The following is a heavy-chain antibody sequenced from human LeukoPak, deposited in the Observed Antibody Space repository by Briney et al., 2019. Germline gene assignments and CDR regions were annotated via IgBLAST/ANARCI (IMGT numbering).Heavy chain of an antibody. CDR1: GYTFTNYA. CDR3: ARIHCGGDCYSY. Sequence: GASVKVSCKASGYTFTNYAVNWVRQAPGQRLEWMGWINAGNGNTKYSQEFQGRVTIIRDTSASTVYMELSSLRSDDTAVYYCARIHCGGDCYSYWGQGTLVTVSS. J-gene: IGHJ4*02. D-gene: IGHD2-21*02. V-gene: IGHV1-3*01. CDR2: INAGNGNT.